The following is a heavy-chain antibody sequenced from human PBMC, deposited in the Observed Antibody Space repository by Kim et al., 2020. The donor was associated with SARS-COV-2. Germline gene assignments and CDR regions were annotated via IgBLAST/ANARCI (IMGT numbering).Heavy chain of an antibody. CDR1: GGSISSSSYY. D-gene: IGHD6-19*01. J-gene: IGHJ4*02. CDR2: IYYSGST. Sequence: SETLSLTCTVSGGSISSSSYYWGWIRQPPGKGLEWIGSIYYSGSTYYNPSLKSRVTISVDTSKNQFSLKLSSVTAADTAVYYCARARGIAVADFDYWGQGTLVTVSS. V-gene: IGHV4-39*07. CDR3: ARARGIAVADFDY.